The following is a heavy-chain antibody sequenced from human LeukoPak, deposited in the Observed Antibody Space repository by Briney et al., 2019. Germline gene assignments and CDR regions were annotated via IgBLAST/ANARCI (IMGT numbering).Heavy chain of an antibody. CDR2: IYHSGST. CDR1: GGSISSTRYY. CDR3: ARVVQSTDSSGFYLPEYFQH. D-gene: IGHD3-22*01. Sequence: SETLSLTCTVSGGSISSTRYYWGWIRQPPGKGLEWIGSIYHSGSTYYNPSLKSRVTISVDTSKNQFSLKLRSVTAADTAVYYCARVVQSTDSSGFYLPEYFQHWGQGTLVTVSS. J-gene: IGHJ1*01. V-gene: IGHV4-39*07.